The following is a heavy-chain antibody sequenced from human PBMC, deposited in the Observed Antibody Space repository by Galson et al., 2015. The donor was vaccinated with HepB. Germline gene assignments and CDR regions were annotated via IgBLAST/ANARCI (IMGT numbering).Heavy chain of an antibody. CDR2: ISSSSSYT. V-gene: IGHV3-11*05. J-gene: IGHJ4*02. D-gene: IGHD5-18*01. CDR3: ARERGYSYGYCDY. Sequence: SLRLSCAASGFTFSDYYMSWIRQAPGKGLEWVSYISSSSSYTNYADSVKGRFTISRDNAKNSLYLQMNSLGAEDTAVYYCARERGYSYGYCDYWGQGTLVTVSS. CDR1: GFTFSDYY.